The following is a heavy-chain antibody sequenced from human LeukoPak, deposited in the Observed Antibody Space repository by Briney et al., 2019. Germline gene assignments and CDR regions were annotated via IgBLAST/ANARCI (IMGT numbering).Heavy chain of an antibody. Sequence: ASVKVSCKASGYTFTSYGISWVRQAPGQGLECMGWISAYNGNTNYAQKLQGRVTMTTDTSTSTAYMELRSLRSDDTAVYYCARVLSSGYDYDYWGQGTLVTVSS. CDR1: GYTFTSYG. D-gene: IGHD5-12*01. CDR2: ISAYNGNT. V-gene: IGHV1-18*01. J-gene: IGHJ4*02. CDR3: ARVLSSGYDYDY.